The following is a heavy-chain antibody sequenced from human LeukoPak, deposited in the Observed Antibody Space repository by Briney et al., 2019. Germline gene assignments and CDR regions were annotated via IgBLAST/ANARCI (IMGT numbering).Heavy chain of an antibody. CDR3: ARDWSMTTLDY. CDR2: INPNSGGT. CDR1: GYTFIGYY. D-gene: IGHD4-17*01. V-gene: IGHV1-2*06. J-gene: IGHJ4*02. Sequence: ASVKVSCKASGYTFIGYYMHWVRQDPGQGLEWMGRINPNSGGTDYAQKFQGRVTMTRDSSISIAYLEFSSLRSDDTAVYYCARDWSMTTLDYWGQGTLVTVSS.